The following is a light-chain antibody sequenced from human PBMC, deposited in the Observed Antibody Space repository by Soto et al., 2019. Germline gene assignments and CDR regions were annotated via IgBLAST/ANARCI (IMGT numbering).Light chain of an antibody. CDR3: QHNNTWPPVT. CDR1: QTISND. CDR2: GAS. V-gene: IGKV3-15*01. J-gene: IGKJ4*01. Sequence: EVVMTQSPATVSVSPGEGVTLSCRSSQTISNDLAWYQQKPGQAPRLLIYGASTRAPGIPARFSGGGSGTEFTLTISSLQSEDFAFYYCQHNNTWPPVTFGGGTKVEIK.